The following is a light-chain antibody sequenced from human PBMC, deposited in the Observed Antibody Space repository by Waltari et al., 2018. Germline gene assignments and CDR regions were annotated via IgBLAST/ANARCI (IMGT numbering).Light chain of an antibody. CDR3: CSYATNSPS. CDR2: EVT. CDR1: RRDVGTSHL. J-gene: IGLJ3*02. Sequence: QSVLTQPASASRCPGHSTTISCPGTRRDVGTSHLVSWYHEHPGKPPNPMILEVTKRPSGVSTRFSGSKSGNPASLTISGLRAEDEADYYCCSYATNSPSFGGGTKLTVL. V-gene: IGLV2-23*02.